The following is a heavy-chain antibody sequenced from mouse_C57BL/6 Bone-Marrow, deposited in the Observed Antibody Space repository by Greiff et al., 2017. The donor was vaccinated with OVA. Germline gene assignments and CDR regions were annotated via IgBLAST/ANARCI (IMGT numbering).Heavy chain of an antibody. CDR3: TGYYSNYYFDY. J-gene: IGHJ2*01. D-gene: IGHD2-5*01. CDR2: IDPETGGT. Sequence: QVQLQQSGAELVRPGASVTLSCKASGYTFTDYEMHWVKQTPVHGLEWIGAIDPETGGTAYNQKFKGKAILTADKSSSTAYMELRSLTSEDSAVYYCTGYYSNYYFDYWGQGTTLTVSS. CDR1: GYTFTDYE. V-gene: IGHV1-15*01.